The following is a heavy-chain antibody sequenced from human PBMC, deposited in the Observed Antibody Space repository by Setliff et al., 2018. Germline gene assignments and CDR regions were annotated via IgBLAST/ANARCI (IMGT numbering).Heavy chain of an antibody. D-gene: IGHD3-22*01. CDR3: AKTFEGYYSDSSGYYYSAPLYPNMDY. J-gene: IGHJ4*02. Sequence: GGSLRLSCAVSGLRFSDAWVSWVRQAPGKGLEWVSTISGNGGRTYYAVSVEGRFTISRDNSKNTLYLQMISLSDEDTALYYCAKTFEGYYSDSSGYYYSAPLYPNMDYWGQGTLVTVSS. V-gene: IGHV3-23*01. CDR1: GLRFSDAW. CDR2: ISGNGGRT.